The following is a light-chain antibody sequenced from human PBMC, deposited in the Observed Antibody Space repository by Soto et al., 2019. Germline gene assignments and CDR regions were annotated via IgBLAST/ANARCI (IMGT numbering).Light chain of an antibody. J-gene: IGKJ1*01. V-gene: IGKV3-11*01. CDR1: QSVSNNY. Sequence: EIVFTQSPGTLSLSPGERATLSCRASQSVSNNYLAWYQQKTGQAPRILIYGASNRATGIPARFSGSGSGTDFTLTISSLEPEDFAVYYCHQRKSWPRTFGQGTKVDIK. CDR2: GAS. CDR3: HQRKSWPRT.